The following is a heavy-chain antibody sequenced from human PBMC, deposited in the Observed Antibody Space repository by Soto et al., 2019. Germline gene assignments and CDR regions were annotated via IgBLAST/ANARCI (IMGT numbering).Heavy chain of an antibody. CDR2: INHSGST. CDR3: ARRRRDGYNYRYFDL. V-gene: IGHV4-34*01. Sequence: SETLSLTCAVYGGSFSGYYWSWIRQPPGKGLEWIGEINHSGSTNYNPSLKSRVTISVDTSKNQFSLKLSSVTAADTAVYYCARRRRDGYNYRYFDLWGRGTVVSVSS. J-gene: IGHJ2*01. D-gene: IGHD5-12*01. CDR1: GGSFSGYY.